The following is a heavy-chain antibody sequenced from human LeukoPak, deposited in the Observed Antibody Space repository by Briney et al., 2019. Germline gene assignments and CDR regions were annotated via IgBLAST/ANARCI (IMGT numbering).Heavy chain of an antibody. CDR3: ARAKSSGRNNWFDP. D-gene: IGHD1-14*01. Sequence: NTGRSLRLSCAASGFTFSSYSMNWVRQAPGKGLEWVSSISSSSSYIYYADSVKGRFTISRDNAKNSLYLQMNSLRAEDTAVYYCARAKSSGRNNWFDPWGQGTLVTVSS. CDR1: GFTFSSYS. V-gene: IGHV3-21*01. J-gene: IGHJ5*02. CDR2: ISSSSSYI.